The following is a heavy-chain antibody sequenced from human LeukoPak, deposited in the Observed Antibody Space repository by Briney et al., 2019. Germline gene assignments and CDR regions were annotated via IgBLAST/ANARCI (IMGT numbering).Heavy chain of an antibody. D-gene: IGHD3-10*01. CDR3: ARDPSGGPANYYYMDV. J-gene: IGHJ6*03. CDR1: GYSISSGGS. V-gene: IGHV4-38-2*02. Sequence: SETLSLTCAVSGYSISSGGSWCWIRQPPGKGLEWIGSIYHSGSTYYNPSLKSRVTISVDTSKNQFSLKLSSVTAADTAVYYCARDPSGGPANYYYMDVWGKGTTVTVSS. CDR2: IYHSGST.